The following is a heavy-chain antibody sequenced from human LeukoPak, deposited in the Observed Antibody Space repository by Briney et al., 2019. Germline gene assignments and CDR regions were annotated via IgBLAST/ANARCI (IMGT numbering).Heavy chain of an antibody. Sequence: SETLSLTCTVSGGSISSGGYYWSWIRQHPGKGLEWIGYIYYSGSTYYNPSLKSRVTISVDTSKNQFSLKLSSVTAADTAVYYCARDSHTAMVPLFDYWGQGTLVTVSS. CDR1: GGSISSGGYY. J-gene: IGHJ4*02. CDR3: ARDSHTAMVPLFDY. V-gene: IGHV4-31*03. D-gene: IGHD5-18*01. CDR2: IYYSGST.